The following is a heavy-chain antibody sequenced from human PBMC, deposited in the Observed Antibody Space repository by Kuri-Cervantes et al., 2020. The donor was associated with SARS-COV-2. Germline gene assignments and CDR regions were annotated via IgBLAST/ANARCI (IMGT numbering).Heavy chain of an antibody. Sequence: GGSLRLSCAASGFTFSGYAMSWVRQAPGKGLEWVSAISDSGGSTYYADSVKGRFTISRDNAKTSLYLQMNSLKPEDTAVYYCAKDYFSDTSNYFDYWGQGALVTVSS. CDR3: AKDYFSDTSNYFDY. CDR1: GFTFSGYA. CDR2: ISDSGGST. D-gene: IGHD3-3*01. V-gene: IGHV3-23*01. J-gene: IGHJ4*02.